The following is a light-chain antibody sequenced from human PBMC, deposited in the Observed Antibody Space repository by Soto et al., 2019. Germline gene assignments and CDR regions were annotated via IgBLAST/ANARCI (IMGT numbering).Light chain of an antibody. J-gene: IGKJ1*01. Sequence: AIQLTQSPSSLSASTGDRVTITCRASQGISSYLAWYQQKPGKAPKLLIYAASSLQSGVPSRFSGSGSGTDFTLTISSLQPEDFATYYCLQDYNYPWTFGQGTKVDIK. V-gene: IGKV1-6*01. CDR1: QGISSY. CDR3: LQDYNYPWT. CDR2: AAS.